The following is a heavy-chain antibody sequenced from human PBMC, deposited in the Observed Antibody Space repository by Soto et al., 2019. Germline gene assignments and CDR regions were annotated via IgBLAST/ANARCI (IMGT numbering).Heavy chain of an antibody. Sequence: QVQLQESGPGLVKPSQTLSLTCTVSGGSISSGGYYWSWIRQHPGKGLEWIGYIYYSGSTYYNPSLKSRVTISVDTSKNQFSLKLSSVTAADTAVYYCAREALDYGDYPYNWFDPWGQGTLVTVSS. D-gene: IGHD4-17*01. V-gene: IGHV4-31*03. J-gene: IGHJ5*02. CDR3: AREALDYGDYPYNWFDP. CDR2: IYYSGST. CDR1: GGSISSGGYY.